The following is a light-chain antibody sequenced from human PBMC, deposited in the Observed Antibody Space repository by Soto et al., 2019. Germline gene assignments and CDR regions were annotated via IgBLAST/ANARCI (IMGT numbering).Light chain of an antibody. J-gene: IGKJ2*01. CDR3: LHYGDPPYT. Sequence: EIVLTQSPATLSLSPGERATLSCRASESVSNYLAWYQQKPGQAPRLLIYDASNRAAGIPARFSGSGSGTDFTLTISSLEPEDFAVYYCLHYGDPPYTFGQGTKLDIK. V-gene: IGKV3-11*01. CDR1: ESVSNY. CDR2: DAS.